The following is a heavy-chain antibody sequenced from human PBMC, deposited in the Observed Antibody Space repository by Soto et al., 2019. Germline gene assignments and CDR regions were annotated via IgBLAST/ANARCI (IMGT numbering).Heavy chain of an antibody. CDR3: AEKGPESTPGNYSDY. D-gene: IGHD1-1*01. V-gene: IGHV3-23*01. Sequence: GGSLRLSCAASGFTFSRYPMSWVRQAPGKGLEWVSTITENSGLTFYADSVKGRFAISRDNSKDTVFLHMNSLKVEDTGIYYCAEKGPESTPGNYSDYWGQGARVTVSS. CDR2: ITENSGLT. CDR1: GFTFSRYP. J-gene: IGHJ4*02.